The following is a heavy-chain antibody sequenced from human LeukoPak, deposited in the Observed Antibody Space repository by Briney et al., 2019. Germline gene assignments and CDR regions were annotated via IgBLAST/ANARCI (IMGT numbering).Heavy chain of an antibody. CDR1: GYTFTSYG. V-gene: IGHV1-18*01. D-gene: IGHD3-16*02. CDR2: ISAYNGNT. Sequence: VAPVKVSCKASGYTFTSYGISWVRQAPGQGLEWMGWISAYNGNTNYAQKLQGRVTMTTDTSTSTAYMELRSLRSDDTAVYYCARDFRDYVWGSYRRFDYWGQGTLVTVSS. CDR3: ARDFRDYVWGSYRRFDY. J-gene: IGHJ4*02.